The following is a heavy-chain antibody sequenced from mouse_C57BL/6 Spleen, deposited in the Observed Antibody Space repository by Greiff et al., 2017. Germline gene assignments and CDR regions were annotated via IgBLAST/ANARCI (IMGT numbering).Heavy chain of an antibody. CDR3: ARGDYDCAAWFAY. J-gene: IGHJ3*01. D-gene: IGHD2-4*01. CDR1: GYTFTSYW. Sequence: QVQLQQPGAELVKPGASVTMSCKASGYTFTSYWITWVKQRPGQGLEWIGDIYPGSGSTNYNEKFKSKATLTVDTSSSTAYMQLRSLTSEDSAVYYCARGDYDCAAWFAYWGQGTLVTVSA. V-gene: IGHV1-55*01. CDR2: IYPGSGST.